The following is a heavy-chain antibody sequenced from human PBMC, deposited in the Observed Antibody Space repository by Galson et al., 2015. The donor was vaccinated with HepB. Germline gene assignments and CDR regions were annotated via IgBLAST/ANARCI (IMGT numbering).Heavy chain of an antibody. D-gene: IGHD3-16*02. Sequence: SVKVSCKASGYTFTSYGISWVRQAPGQGLEWMGWISAYNGNTNYAQKLQGRVTMTTDTSTSTAYMELRSLRSDDTAVYYCARSRYDYVWGSYRRKDYYYYGMDVWGQGTTVTVSS. CDR2: ISAYNGNT. J-gene: IGHJ6*02. CDR3: ARSRYDYVWGSYRRKDYYYYGMDV. CDR1: GYTFTSYG. V-gene: IGHV1-18*01.